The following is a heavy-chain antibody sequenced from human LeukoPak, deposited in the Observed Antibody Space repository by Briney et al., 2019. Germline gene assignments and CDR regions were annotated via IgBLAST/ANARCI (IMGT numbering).Heavy chain of an antibody. CDR3: ARSGNCGGDCYPGDY. D-gene: IGHD2-21*02. CDR1: GGSISSSSYY. Sequence: IPSETLSLTCTVSGGSISSSSYYWGWIRQPPGKGLEWIGSIYYSGSTYYNPSLKSRVTISVDTSKNQFSLKLSSVTAADTAVYYCARSGNCGGDCYPGDYWGQGTLVTVSS. V-gene: IGHV4-39*07. CDR2: IYYSGST. J-gene: IGHJ4*02.